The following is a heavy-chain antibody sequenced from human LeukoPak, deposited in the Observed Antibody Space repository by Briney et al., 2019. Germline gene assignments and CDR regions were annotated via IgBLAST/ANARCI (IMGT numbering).Heavy chain of an antibody. CDR1: GYTFRGNY. CDR3: ARDPSSVTLYFFDY. J-gene: IGHJ4*02. CDR2: IDANNGDT. V-gene: IGHV1-2*02. Sequence: ASVKISCKASGYTFRGNYIHWLRQPPGQGLEWMGWIDANNGDTKSAQKFQRRVTMSRDTSISTAYMDLSSLSPDDAAVYYCARDPSSVTLYFFDYWGQGTLVTVSS. D-gene: IGHD4-11*01.